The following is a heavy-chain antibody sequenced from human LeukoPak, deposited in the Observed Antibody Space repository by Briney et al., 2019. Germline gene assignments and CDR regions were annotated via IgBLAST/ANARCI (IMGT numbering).Heavy chain of an antibody. CDR3: ARADPKWERRTFDY. CDR2: ISAYNGNT. D-gene: IGHD1-26*01. V-gene: IGHV1-18*01. CDR1: GYTFTSYG. J-gene: IGHJ4*02. Sequence: GATVKVSCKASGYTFTSYGISWVRQAPGQGLERMGWISAYNGNTNYAQKLQGRVTMTTDTSTSTAYMELRSLRSDDTAVYYCARADPKWERRTFDYWGQGTLVTVSS.